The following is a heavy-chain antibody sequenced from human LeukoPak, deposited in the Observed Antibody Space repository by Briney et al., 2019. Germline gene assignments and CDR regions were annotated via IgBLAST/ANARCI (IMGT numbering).Heavy chain of an antibody. V-gene: IGHV3-64*02. D-gene: IGHD4-17*01. Sequence: GGSLRLSCAASGFTFSSYATHWVRQAPGKGLEYVSAISTNGGSTYYADSVKGRFIISRDNSKNTLYLQMGSLRAEDVAVYYCARATNYGAYDVWGQGTLVTVSS. CDR3: ARATNYGAYDV. CDR2: ISTNGGST. CDR1: GFTFSSYA. J-gene: IGHJ4*02.